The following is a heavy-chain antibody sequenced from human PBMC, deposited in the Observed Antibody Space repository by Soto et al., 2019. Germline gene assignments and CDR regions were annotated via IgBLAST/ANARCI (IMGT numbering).Heavy chain of an antibody. CDR1: GFTFSSYG. CDR2: ISYDGSNK. D-gene: IGHD1-26*01. CDR3: AKDPPLYSGSYYFDY. V-gene: IGHV3-30*18. Sequence: QVQLVESGGGVVQPGRSLRLSCAASGFTFSSYGMHWVRQAPGKGLEWVAVISYDGSNKYYADSVKGRFTISRDNSKNTLYLQMNSLRAEDTAVYYCAKDPPLYSGSYYFDYWGQGTLVTVXS. J-gene: IGHJ4*02.